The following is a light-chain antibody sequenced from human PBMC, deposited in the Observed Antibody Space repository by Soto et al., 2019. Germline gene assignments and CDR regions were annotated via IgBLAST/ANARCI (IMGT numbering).Light chain of an antibody. CDR3: QQRSNWPPLT. V-gene: IGKV3-11*01. CDR2: DAS. CDR1: QSVSSY. Sequence: EIVLTQSPATLSLSPGERATLSCRASQSVSSYLAWYQQKPGQAPRLLIYDASNRATGIPTRFSGSGSGTDFTLNISNLEPEDFAVYYCQQRSNWPPLTFGGGTKVEIK. J-gene: IGKJ4*01.